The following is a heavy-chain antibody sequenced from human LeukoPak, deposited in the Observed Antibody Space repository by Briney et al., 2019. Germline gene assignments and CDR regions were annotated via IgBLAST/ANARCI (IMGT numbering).Heavy chain of an antibody. CDR1: GGSISSYY. D-gene: IGHD1-26*01. CDR3: ATNRAGTYDRPFEI. Sequence: NPSETLSLTCTVSGGSISSYYWSWIRQPPGKGLEWIGYIYYSGSTNYNPSLKSRVTISVDTSKNQFSLELSSVTATDTAVYFCATNRAGTYDRPFEIWGQGTMVTVSS. J-gene: IGHJ3*02. CDR2: IYYSGST. V-gene: IGHV4-59*08.